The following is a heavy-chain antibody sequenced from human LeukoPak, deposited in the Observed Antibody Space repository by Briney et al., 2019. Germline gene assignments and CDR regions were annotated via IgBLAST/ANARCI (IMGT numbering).Heavy chain of an antibody. CDR1: GGSISSYY. CDR2: MYYSGST. CDR3: ARHSGSFYDFDS. D-gene: IGHD1-26*01. V-gene: IGHV4-59*08. Sequence: SQTLSLTYTVSGGSISSYYWSWIRQPPGKGLEWIGYMYYSGSTNYNPSLKSRVTISVDTSKNQFSLKLSSVTAADTAVYYCARHSGSFYDFDSWGQGTLVTVSS. J-gene: IGHJ4*02.